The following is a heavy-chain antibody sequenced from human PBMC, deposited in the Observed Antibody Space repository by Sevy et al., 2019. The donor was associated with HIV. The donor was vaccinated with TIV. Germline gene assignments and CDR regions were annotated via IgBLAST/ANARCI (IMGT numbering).Heavy chain of an antibody. CDR1: GFTFSSYA. D-gene: IGHD6-13*01. V-gene: IGHV3-23*01. CDR2: ISGSGGST. Sequence: GGSLRLSCTASGFTFSSYAMSWVRQAPGKGLEWVSAISGSGGSTYYADSGKGRFTISRDNSKNTLYLQMNSLRAEDTAVYYCAKDHVVAAAGFDYWGQGTLVTVSS. J-gene: IGHJ4*02. CDR3: AKDHVVAAAGFDY.